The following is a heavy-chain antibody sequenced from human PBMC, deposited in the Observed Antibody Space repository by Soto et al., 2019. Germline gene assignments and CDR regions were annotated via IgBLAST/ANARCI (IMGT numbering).Heavy chain of an antibody. Sequence: QVQLVQSGAEVKNPGASVKVSCKASGYTFTNYYIHWVRQAPGHGLEWMAIINPSSGSTNYAHNFQGRVTLARDTFTNTVYIELSSLRSEDSAIFYCARGLAACDYWGQGTLVTGSS. J-gene: IGHJ4*02. CDR3: ARGLAACDY. V-gene: IGHV1-46*01. D-gene: IGHD6-13*01. CDR1: GYTFTNYY. CDR2: INPSSGST.